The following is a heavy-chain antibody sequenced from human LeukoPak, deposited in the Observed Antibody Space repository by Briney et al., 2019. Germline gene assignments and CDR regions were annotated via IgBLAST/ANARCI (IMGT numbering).Heavy chain of an antibody. CDR1: GGSISSGDYY. Sequence: PSETLSLTCTVSGGSISSGDYYWSWIRPPPGKGLEWIGYIYYSGSTYYNPSLKSRVTISVDTSKNQFSLKLSSVTAADTAVYYCARVHCSGGSCYSFDYWGQGTLVTVSS. D-gene: IGHD2-15*01. V-gene: IGHV4-30-4*01. CDR2: IYYSGST. J-gene: IGHJ4*02. CDR3: ARVHCSGGSCYSFDY.